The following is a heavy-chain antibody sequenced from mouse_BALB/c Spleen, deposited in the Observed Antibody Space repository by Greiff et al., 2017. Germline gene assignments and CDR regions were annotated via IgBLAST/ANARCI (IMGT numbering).Heavy chain of an antibody. J-gene: IGHJ1*01. CDR2: IWAGGST. CDR3: ARVVTTVVKGYWYFDV. D-gene: IGHD1-1*01. Sequence: VKVEESGPGLVAPSQSLSITCTVSGFSLTSYGVHWVRQPPGKGLEWLGVIWAGGSTNYNSALMSRLSISKDNSKSQVFLKMNSLQTDDTAMYYCARVVTTVVKGYWYFDVWGAGTTVTVSS. V-gene: IGHV2-9*02. CDR1: GFSLTSYG.